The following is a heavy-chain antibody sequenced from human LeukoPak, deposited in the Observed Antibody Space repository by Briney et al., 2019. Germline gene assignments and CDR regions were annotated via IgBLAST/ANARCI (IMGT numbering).Heavy chain of an antibody. Sequence: ASVKVSCKASGYTFTSYYMHWVRQAPGQGLEWMGIINPSGGSTSYAQKFQGRVTMTRDMSTSTVYMELSSLRSEDTAVYYCARDPGRIAPDYYIDVWGKGTTVTVS. CDR3: ARDPGRIAPDYYIDV. CDR2: INPSGGST. D-gene: IGHD6-13*01. J-gene: IGHJ6*03. V-gene: IGHV1-46*01. CDR1: GYTFTSYY.